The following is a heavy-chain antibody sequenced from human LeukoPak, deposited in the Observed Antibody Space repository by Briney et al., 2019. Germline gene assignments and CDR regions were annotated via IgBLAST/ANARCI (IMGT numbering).Heavy chain of an antibody. CDR3: ALSTIVSYFNWFDP. V-gene: IGHV1-69*01. D-gene: IGHD3-22*01. CDR2: IIPIFGTA. Sequence: VASVKVSCKASGGTFSSYAISWVRQAPGQGLEWMGGIIPIFGTANYAQKFQGRVTITADESTSTAYMELSSLRSEDTAVYYCALSTIVSYFNWFDPWGQGTLVTVSS. J-gene: IGHJ5*02. CDR1: GGTFSSYA.